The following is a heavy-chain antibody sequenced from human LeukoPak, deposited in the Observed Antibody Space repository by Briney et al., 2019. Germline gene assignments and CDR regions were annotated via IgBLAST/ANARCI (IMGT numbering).Heavy chain of an antibody. D-gene: IGHD1-26*01. CDR2: ISAYNGNT. V-gene: IGHV1-18*01. CDR3: ARVEYSGSYYVVY. CDR1: GYTFTSYG. Sequence: ASAKVSCKASGYTFTSYGISWVRQAPGQGLEWMVWISAYNGNTNYAQKIQGRVTMTTDTSTSKAYMELRSLRSDDTAVYYCARVEYSGSYYVVYWGQGTLVTVSS. J-gene: IGHJ4*02.